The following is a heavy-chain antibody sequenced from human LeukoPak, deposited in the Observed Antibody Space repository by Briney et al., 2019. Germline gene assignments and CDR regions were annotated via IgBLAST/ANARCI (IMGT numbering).Heavy chain of an antibody. V-gene: IGHV3-13*04. CDR3: ARTSKVTSVMDI. Sequence: PGGSLRLSCAASGFTFSSYDMHWVRQATGKGLEWVSAIDTAGNTFYPGSVKGRFTISRENAKDSLYLQMNNVRAGDTAVYLCARTSKVTSVMDIWGQGTMVTVSS. CDR1: GFTFSSYD. D-gene: IGHD3-16*01. J-gene: IGHJ3*02. CDR2: IDTAGNT.